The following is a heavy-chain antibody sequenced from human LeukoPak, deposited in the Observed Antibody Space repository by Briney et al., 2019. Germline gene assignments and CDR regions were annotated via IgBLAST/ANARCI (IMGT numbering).Heavy chain of an antibody. V-gene: IGHV4-34*01. D-gene: IGHD3-22*01. CDR1: GGSFSGYY. Sequence: SETLSLTCAVYGGSFSGYYWSWIRQPPGKGLEWIGEINHSGSTNYNPSLKSRVTISVDTSKNQFSLKLSSVTAADTAVYYCARGRRAEDGYYDSSGYYGFDYWGQGTLVTVSS. CDR3: ARGRRAEDGYYDSSGYYGFDY. J-gene: IGHJ4*02. CDR2: INHSGST.